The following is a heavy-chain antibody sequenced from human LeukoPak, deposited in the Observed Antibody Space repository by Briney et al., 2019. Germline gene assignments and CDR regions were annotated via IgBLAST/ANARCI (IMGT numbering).Heavy chain of an antibody. CDR1: GGSISSYY. V-gene: IGHV4-4*07. CDR2: IYTSGST. CDR3: ARTIPHSSGWHSWDYYYYGMDV. D-gene: IGHD6-19*01. Sequence: SETLSLTCTVSGGSISSYYWSWVRQPAGKGLEWIGRIYTSGSTNYNPSLKSRVTMSVDTSKNQFSLKLSSVTAADTAVYYCARTIPHSSGWHSWDYYYYGMDVWGQGTTVTVSS. J-gene: IGHJ6*02.